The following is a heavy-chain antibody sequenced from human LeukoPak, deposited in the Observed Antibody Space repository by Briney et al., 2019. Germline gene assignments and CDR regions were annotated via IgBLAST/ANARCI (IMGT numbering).Heavy chain of an antibody. J-gene: IGHJ4*02. CDR2: ISWNSGGI. Sequence: GRSLRLSCAASGFTFDDYAMHWVRQAPGKGLEWVSGISWNSGGIGYADSVKGRFTISRDNAKNSLYLQMNSLRAEDTALYYCAKGGSSWSDLDYWGQGTLVTVSS. D-gene: IGHD6-13*01. V-gene: IGHV3-9*01. CDR3: AKGGSSWSDLDY. CDR1: GFTFDDYA.